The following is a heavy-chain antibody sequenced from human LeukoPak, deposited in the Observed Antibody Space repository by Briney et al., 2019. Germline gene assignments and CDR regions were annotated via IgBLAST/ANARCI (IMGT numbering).Heavy chain of an antibody. V-gene: IGHV3-48*04. CDR2: ISSSSSTI. J-gene: IGHJ4*02. D-gene: IGHD3-16*01. CDR1: GFTFSSYS. CDR3: ARERVNDSVWGEIDY. Sequence: GGSLRLSCAASGFTFSSYSMNWVRQAPGKGLEWVSYISSSSSTIYYADSVKGRFTISRDNAKNSLYLQMNSLRAEDTAVYYCARERVNDSVWGEIDYWGKGPLATSPQ.